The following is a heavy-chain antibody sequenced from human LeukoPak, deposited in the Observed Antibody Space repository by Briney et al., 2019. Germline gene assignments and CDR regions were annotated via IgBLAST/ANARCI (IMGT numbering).Heavy chain of an antibody. Sequence: GASVKVSCKASGYTFTNYDINWVRQATGQGLEWMGWMNPNSGNTGYAQKFQGRVTMTRNTSISTAYMELSSLRSGDTAVYYCASSVGTDYLNFNYWGQGTLVTVSS. CDR2: MNPNSGNT. V-gene: IGHV1-8*01. D-gene: IGHD3-16*01. J-gene: IGHJ4*02. CDR1: GYTFTNYD. CDR3: ASSVGTDYLNFNY.